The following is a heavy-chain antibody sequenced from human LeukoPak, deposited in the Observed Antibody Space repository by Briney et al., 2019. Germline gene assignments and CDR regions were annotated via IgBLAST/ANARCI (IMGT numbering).Heavy chain of an antibody. V-gene: IGHV4-4*07. CDR1: GGSISSYY. CDR2: ISTSGST. J-gene: IGHJ5*02. D-gene: IGHD2-21*01. Sequence: SETLSLTCTVSGGSISSYYWSWIRQPAGKGLEWIGRISTSGSTNYNPSLKSRVTISVDTSKNQFSLKLSSVTAADTAVYYCARGQTQSNVVAFDPWGQGTLVTVSS. CDR3: ARGQTQSNVVAFDP.